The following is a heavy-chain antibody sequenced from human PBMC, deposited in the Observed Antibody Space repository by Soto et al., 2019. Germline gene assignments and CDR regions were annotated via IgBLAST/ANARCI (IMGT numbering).Heavy chain of an antibody. CDR3: ARAMYYDSSGYYGGEYYFDY. D-gene: IGHD3-22*01. CDR1: GGTFSSYA. Sequence: ASVKVSCKASGGTFSSYAISWVRQAPGQGLEWMGGIIPIFGTANYAQKFQGRVTITADESTSTAYMELSSLRSEDTAVYYCARAMYYDSSGYYGGEYYFDYWGQGTLVTVSS. V-gene: IGHV1-69*13. CDR2: IIPIFGTA. J-gene: IGHJ4*02.